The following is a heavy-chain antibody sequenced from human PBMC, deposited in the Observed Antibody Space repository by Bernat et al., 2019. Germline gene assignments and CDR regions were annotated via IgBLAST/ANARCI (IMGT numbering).Heavy chain of an antibody. Sequence: EVQLVESGGCLVQPGGSLRLSCAASGFTFSSYWMSCVRQAPGKGLEWVANIKQDGSEKYYVDSVKGRFTISRDNAKNSLYLRMNSLRAEDTAVYYCARVGYYYDSSGWYFDLWGRGTLVTVSS. V-gene: IGHV3-7*03. CDR1: GFTFSSYW. CDR3: ARVGYYYDSSGWYFDL. CDR2: IKQDGSEK. J-gene: IGHJ2*01. D-gene: IGHD3-22*01.